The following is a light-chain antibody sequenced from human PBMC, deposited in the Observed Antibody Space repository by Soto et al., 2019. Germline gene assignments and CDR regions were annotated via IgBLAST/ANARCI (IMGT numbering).Light chain of an antibody. J-gene: IGLJ3*02. Sequence: QSALTQPPSASGSPGQSVTISCTGTSTDVGAYNFVSWYQQHPGKAPKLMIYAVSKRPSGVPDRFSGSRSGNTASLTVSGLQADDEADYYCSSYVGNNNWVFGGGTKLTVL. CDR3: SSYVGNNNWV. CDR1: STDVGAYNF. CDR2: AVS. V-gene: IGLV2-8*01.